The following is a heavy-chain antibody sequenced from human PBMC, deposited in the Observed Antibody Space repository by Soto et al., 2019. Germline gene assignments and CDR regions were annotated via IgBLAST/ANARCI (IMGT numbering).Heavy chain of an antibody. CDR2: MNPNSGNT. CDR1: GYTFTSYD. Sequence: QVQLVQSGAEVKKPGASVKVSCKASGYTFTSYDINWVRQATGQGLEWMGWMNPNSGNTGYAQKFQGRVTMTRNTAHSTAQMEMGSLGSEETAVDYRPGVGPVTTIQPWGPGPLVTV. CDR3: PGVGPVTTIQP. J-gene: IGHJ1*01. D-gene: IGHD4-17*01. V-gene: IGHV1-8*01.